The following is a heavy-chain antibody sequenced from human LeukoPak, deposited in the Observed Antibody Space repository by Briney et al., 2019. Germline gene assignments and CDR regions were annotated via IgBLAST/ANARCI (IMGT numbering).Heavy chain of an antibody. Sequence: GGSLRLSCAGSGFSFSSYAMSWVRQAPGKGLEWVSYIGGDGVRTYYADSLRGRFTISRDNSKNTLYLEIISLSAEDTAVYYCAKDPVMYHGGSGWHSFDYWGQGTLVTVSS. J-gene: IGHJ4*02. CDR2: IGGDGVRT. CDR1: GFSFSSYA. D-gene: IGHD6-19*01. V-gene: IGHV3-23*01. CDR3: AKDPVMYHGGSGWHSFDY.